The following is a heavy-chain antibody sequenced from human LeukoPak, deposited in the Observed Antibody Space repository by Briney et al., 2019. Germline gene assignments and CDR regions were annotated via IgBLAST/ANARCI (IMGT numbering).Heavy chain of an antibody. D-gene: IGHD3-3*01. J-gene: IGHJ4*02. CDR2: INTGNGDT. CDR3: ARGGYDFWSGPPDY. Sequence: ASVKVSCKASGYTFTNYPLHWVRQAPGQRLEWMGWINTGNGDTKYSQEFQDRVTITRDTAASTAYMELSSLRSEDTAVYYCARGGYDFWSGPPDYWGQGTLVTVSS. CDR1: GYTFTNYP. V-gene: IGHV1-3*04.